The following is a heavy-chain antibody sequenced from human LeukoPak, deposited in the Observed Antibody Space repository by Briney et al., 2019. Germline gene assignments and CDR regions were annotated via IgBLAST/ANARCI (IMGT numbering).Heavy chain of an antibody. J-gene: IGHJ6*02. CDR3: ARDDYDILTGYRGIYYYGMDV. D-gene: IGHD3-9*01. Sequence: PGRSLRLSCAASGFTFDDYAMHWVRQASGKGLEWVSGISWNSGSIGYADSVKGRFTISRDNAKNSLYLQMNSLRAEDTAVYYCARDDYDILTGYRGIYYYGMDVWGQGTTVTVSS. V-gene: IGHV3-9*01. CDR2: ISWNSGSI. CDR1: GFTFDDYA.